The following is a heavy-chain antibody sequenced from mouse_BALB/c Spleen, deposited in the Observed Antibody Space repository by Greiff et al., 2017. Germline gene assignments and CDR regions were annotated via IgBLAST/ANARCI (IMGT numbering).Heavy chain of an antibody. CDR2: ISTYYGDA. V-gene: IGHV1S137*01. CDR3: ARAYYYGSSYEGFAY. Sequence: QVQLKQSGAELVRPGVSVKISCKGSGYTFTDYAMHWVKQSHAKSLEWIGVISTYYGDASYNQKFKGKATMTVDKSSSTAYMELARLTSEDSAIYYCARAYYYGSSYEGFAYWGQGTLVTVSA. D-gene: IGHD1-1*01. J-gene: IGHJ3*01. CDR1: GYTFTDYA.